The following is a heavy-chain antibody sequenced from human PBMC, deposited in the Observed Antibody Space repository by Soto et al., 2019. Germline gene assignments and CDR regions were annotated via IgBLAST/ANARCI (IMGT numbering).Heavy chain of an antibody. V-gene: IGHV1-2*02. D-gene: IGHD3-9*01. Sequence: GASVKVSCKASGYTFTGYYMHWVRQAPGQGLEWMGWINPNSGGTNYAQKFQGRVTMTRDTSISTAYMELSRLRSDDTAVYYCARDVSPTYYDILTGYPVYYYGMDVWGQGTTVTVSS. CDR1: GYTFTGYY. CDR3: ARDVSPTYYDILTGYPVYYYGMDV. J-gene: IGHJ6*02. CDR2: INPNSGGT.